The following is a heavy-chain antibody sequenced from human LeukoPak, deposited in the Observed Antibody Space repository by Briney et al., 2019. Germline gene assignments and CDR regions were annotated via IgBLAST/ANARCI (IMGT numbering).Heavy chain of an antibody. CDR3: ATGVLGYFDL. V-gene: IGHV1-8*01. Sequence: ASVKVSCKASGYTFTSYDINWVRQATGQGLEWMGWMNPNSGNTGYAQKFQGRVTMTEDTSTDTAYMELSSLRSEDTAVYYCATGVLGYFDLWGRGTLVTVSS. CDR2: MNPNSGNT. CDR1: GYTFTSYD. D-gene: IGHD6-6*01. J-gene: IGHJ2*01.